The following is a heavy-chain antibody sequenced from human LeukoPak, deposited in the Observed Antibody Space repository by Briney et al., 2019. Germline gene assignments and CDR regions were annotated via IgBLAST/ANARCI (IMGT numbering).Heavy chain of an antibody. CDR3: ASTSALGYRGSGSYGY. CDR2: IYYSGGT. D-gene: IGHD3-10*01. J-gene: IGHJ4*02. V-gene: IGHV4-59*12. Sequence: PSETLSLTCTVSGGSISSYYWSWIRQPPGKGLEWIGYIYYSGGTNYNPSLKSRVTISVDTSKNQFSLKLSSVTAADTAVYYCASTSALGYRGSGSYGYWGQGTLVTVSS. CDR1: GGSISSYY.